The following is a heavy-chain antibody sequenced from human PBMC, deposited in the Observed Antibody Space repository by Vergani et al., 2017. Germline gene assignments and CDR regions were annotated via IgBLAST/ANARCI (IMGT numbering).Heavy chain of an antibody. J-gene: IGHJ3*02. CDR2: ISSSSSYI. Sequence: EVQLVESGGGLVKPGGPLRLSCAASGFTFSSYSMNWVRQAPGKGLEWVSSISSSSSYIYYADSVKGRFTISRDNAKNSLYLQMNSLRAEDTAVYYCARARSDIAARLTVDAFDIWGHGTMVTVSS. CDR3: ARARSDIAARLTVDAFDI. D-gene: IGHD6-6*01. CDR1: GFTFSSYS. V-gene: IGHV3-21*01.